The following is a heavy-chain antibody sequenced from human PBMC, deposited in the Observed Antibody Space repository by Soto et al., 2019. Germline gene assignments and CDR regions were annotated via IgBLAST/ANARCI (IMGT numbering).Heavy chain of an antibody. CDR3: ATSSGLLGPYSAVPDY. CDR2: IIPLFGST. CDR1: GGTFINSA. D-gene: IGHD5-12*01. J-gene: IGHJ4*02. Sequence: QVQLVQSGAVLTTPGSSVKVSCKGSGGTFINSAITWVRQAPRQGLEWVGMIIPLFGSTNSAPKFRGRLTFTADTSTNTSFMELTRLRPNDTAVYYCATSSGLLGPYSAVPDYWGQGTPVTVSS. V-gene: IGHV1-69*06.